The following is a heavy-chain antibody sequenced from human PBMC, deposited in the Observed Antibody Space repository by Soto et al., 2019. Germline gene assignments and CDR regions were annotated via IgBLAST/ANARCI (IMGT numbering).Heavy chain of an antibody. CDR2: ISSSSYI. CDR3: ARDVCSGGSCYYFDY. D-gene: IGHD2-15*01. V-gene: IGHV3-21*01. J-gene: IGHJ4*02. CDR1: GFTFSSYS. Sequence: GGSLRLSCAASGFTFSSYSMNWVRQAPGKGLEWVSSISSSSYIYYADSVKGRFTISRDNAKNSLYLQMNSLRAEDTAVYYCARDVCSGGSCYYFDYWGQGTLVTVSS.